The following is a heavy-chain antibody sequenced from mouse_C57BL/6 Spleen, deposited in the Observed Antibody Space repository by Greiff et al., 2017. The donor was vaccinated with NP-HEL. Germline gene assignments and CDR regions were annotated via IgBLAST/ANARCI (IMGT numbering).Heavy chain of an antibody. CDR3: ARADYYGSSHYAMDY. Sequence: EVMLVESGGGLVKPGGSLKLSCAASGFTFSSYAMSWVRQTPEKRLEWVATISDGGSYTYYPDNVKGRFTISRDNAKNNLYLQMSHLKSEDTAMYYCARADYYGSSHYAMDYWGQGTSVTVSS. CDR2: ISDGGSYT. CDR1: GFTFSSYA. V-gene: IGHV5-4*03. D-gene: IGHD1-1*01. J-gene: IGHJ4*01.